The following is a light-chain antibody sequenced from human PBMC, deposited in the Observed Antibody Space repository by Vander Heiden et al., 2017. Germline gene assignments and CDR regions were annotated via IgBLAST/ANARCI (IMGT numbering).Light chain of an antibody. CDR2: SNS. CDR3: AAWDDSLNGYYV. Sequence: QSVLTPPPSATGAPGLRVTISCSGSGYHLVSNSVNWYQHLPGTAPRRLIYSNSQRPSGVPARFSGSRSGTSASLAISGLQSEDEADYYCAAWDDSLNGYYVFGTGTKVTVL. J-gene: IGLJ1*01. V-gene: IGLV1-44*01. CDR1: GYHLVSNS.